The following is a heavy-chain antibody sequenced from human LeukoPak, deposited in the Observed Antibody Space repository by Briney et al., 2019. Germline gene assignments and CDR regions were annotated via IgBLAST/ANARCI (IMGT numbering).Heavy chain of an antibody. CDR2: ISGSGGST. Sequence: PGGSLRLSCAASGFTFSSYAMSWVRQAPGKGLEWVSAISGSGGSTYYADSVKGRFTISRDNSKNTLYLQMNSLRAEDTAVYCCAKDNSLIYYYYGMDVWGQGTTVTVSS. CDR3: AKDNSLIYYYYGMDV. CDR1: GFTFSSYA. V-gene: IGHV3-23*01. D-gene: IGHD2-8*01. J-gene: IGHJ6*02.